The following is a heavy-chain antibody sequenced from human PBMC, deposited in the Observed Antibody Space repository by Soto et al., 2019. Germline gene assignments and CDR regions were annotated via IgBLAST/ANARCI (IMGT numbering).Heavy chain of an antibody. V-gene: IGHV4-59*11. J-gene: IGHJ6*02. CDR2: VYYTGNS. CDR1: GGPISTHY. D-gene: IGHD3-10*02. CDR3: AGGYYYVGSGPYLYIYGMDV. Sequence: SETLSLTCTVSGGPISTHYWSWVRQVPGRGLEWLGYVYYTGNSKHNPSLKGRVTVSIAPSKSQFSLELTSVSAADSAVYYCAGGYYYVGSGPYLYIYGMDVWDQGTTVTVSS.